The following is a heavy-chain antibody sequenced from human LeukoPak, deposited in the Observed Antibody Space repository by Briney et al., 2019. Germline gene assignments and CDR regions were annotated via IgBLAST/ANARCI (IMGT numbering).Heavy chain of an antibody. Sequence: GGSLRLSCVASGFNLRSYSMSWVRQAPGKGLEWVSSLSGSGGSTYYADSVKGRFTISRDNSKNTLHLQMNSLRAEDTAVYYCAKGYSSAWNFFDYWGQGTLVTVSS. CDR1: GFNLRSYS. V-gene: IGHV3-23*01. CDR3: AKGYSSAWNFFDY. D-gene: IGHD6-19*01. J-gene: IGHJ4*02. CDR2: LSGSGGST.